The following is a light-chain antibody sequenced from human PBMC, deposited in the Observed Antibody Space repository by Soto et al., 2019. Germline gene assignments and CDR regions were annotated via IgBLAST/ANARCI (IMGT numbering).Light chain of an antibody. V-gene: IGLV1-40*01. CDR1: SSNIGAGYD. CDR3: QSYDSSLSAVV. J-gene: IGLJ2*01. CDR2: GNS. Sequence: QSVLTQPPSVSGAPGQRVTISCTGSSSNIGAGYDVHWYQQLPGTAPKLLIYGNSNRPSGVPDRFSGSKSGTSASLAITGLQAEDEAVYYLQSYDSSLSAVVFGGGTKLTVL.